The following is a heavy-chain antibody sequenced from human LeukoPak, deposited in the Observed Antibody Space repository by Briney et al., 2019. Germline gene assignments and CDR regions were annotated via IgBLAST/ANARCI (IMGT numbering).Heavy chain of an antibody. D-gene: IGHD4-17*01. CDR1: GGSFSGYY. Sequence: SETLSLTCAVYGGSFSGYYWSWIRQPPGKGLEWIGEINHSGSTNYNPSLKSRVTISVDTAKNQFSLNLSSVTAADTAVYYCASYGDYYFDYWGQGTLVTVSS. CDR2: INHSGST. V-gene: IGHV4-34*01. CDR3: ASYGDYYFDY. J-gene: IGHJ4*02.